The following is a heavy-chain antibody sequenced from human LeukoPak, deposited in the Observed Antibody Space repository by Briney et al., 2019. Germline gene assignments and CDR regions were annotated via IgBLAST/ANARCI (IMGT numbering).Heavy chain of an antibody. CDR2: IFGGGST. V-gene: IGHV3-53*04. CDR1: GFTVSSNF. D-gene: IGHD5-12*01. J-gene: IGHJ4*02. Sequence: GGSLRLSCAASGFTVSSNFMSWVRQAPGKGLEWVSVIFGGGSTYYADSVKGRFTISRHNSENTLYLQMNSLRPEDTAVYYCTRGGPVATLYYPDYWGQGTLVTVSS. CDR3: TRGGPVATLYYPDY.